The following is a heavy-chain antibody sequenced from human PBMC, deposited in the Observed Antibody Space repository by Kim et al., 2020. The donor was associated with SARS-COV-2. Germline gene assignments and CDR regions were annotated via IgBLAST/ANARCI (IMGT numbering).Heavy chain of an antibody. J-gene: IGHJ6*02. D-gene: IGHD2-8*02. CDR2: INHSGST. V-gene: IGHV4-34*01. Sequence: SETLSLTCAVYGGSFSGYYWSWIRQPPGKGLEWIGEINHSGSTNYNPSLKSRVTISVDTSKNQFSLKLSSVTAADTAVYYCARGIGRRWCMLCSFRPYYGMDVWGQGTTVTVSS. CDR1: GGSFSGYY. CDR3: ARGIGRRWCMLCSFRPYYGMDV.